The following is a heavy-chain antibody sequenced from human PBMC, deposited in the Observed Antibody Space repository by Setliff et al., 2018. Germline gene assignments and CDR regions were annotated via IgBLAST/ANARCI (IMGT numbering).Heavy chain of an antibody. CDR1: GVSFSDYY. D-gene: IGHD3-3*01. CDR2: INHSGTT. Sequence: SETLSLTCTVYGVSFSDYYWGWVRQSPGKGLDWIGEINHSGTTNYDPSLEGRISISVDTSKRQFSLKLSSVTAADMAAYYCRFWSGYYKNDYWAQGTVVTVSS. V-gene: IGHV4-34*01. CDR3: RFWSGYYKNDY. J-gene: IGHJ4*02.